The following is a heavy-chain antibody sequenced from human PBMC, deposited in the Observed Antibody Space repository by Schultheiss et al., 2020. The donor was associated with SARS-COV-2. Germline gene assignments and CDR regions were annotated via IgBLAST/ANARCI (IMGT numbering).Heavy chain of an antibody. CDR2: IYYSGST. Sequence: SQTLSLTCTVSGGSISSSSYYWGWIRQPPGKGLEWIGSIYYSGSTNYNPSLKSRVTISVDTSKNQFSLKLSSVTAADTAVYYCARVVERFRDNNWFDPWGQGTLVTVSS. CDR1: GGSISSSSYY. CDR3: ARVVERFRDNNWFDP. D-gene: IGHD3-10*01. V-gene: IGHV4-39*07. J-gene: IGHJ5*02.